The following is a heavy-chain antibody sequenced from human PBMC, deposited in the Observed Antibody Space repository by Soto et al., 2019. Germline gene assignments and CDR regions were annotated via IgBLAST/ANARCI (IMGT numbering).Heavy chain of an antibody. V-gene: IGHV4-39*07. Sequence: PSETLSLTCTVSGGSFSSSSYYWGWIRQPPGKGLEWIGSIYYSGSTYYNPSLKSRVTISVDTSKNQFSLKLSSVTAADTAVYYCARRWGDYFDYWGQGTLVTVSS. CDR2: IYYSGST. J-gene: IGHJ4*02. D-gene: IGHD3-16*01. CDR3: ARRWGDYFDY. CDR1: GGSFSSSSYY.